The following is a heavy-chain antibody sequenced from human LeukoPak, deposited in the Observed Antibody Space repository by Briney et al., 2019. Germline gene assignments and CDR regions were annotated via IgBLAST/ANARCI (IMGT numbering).Heavy chain of an antibody. Sequence: ASVKVSCKASGYTFTSYDINWVRQATGQGLEWMGWMNPNSGNTGYAQKFQGRVTMTRNTSISTAYMELSSLRSEDTAVYYCARGSCGSGSYYPCFDPWGQGTLVTVSS. J-gene: IGHJ5*02. D-gene: IGHD3-10*01. CDR2: MNPNSGNT. CDR3: ARGSCGSGSYYPCFDP. V-gene: IGHV1-8*01. CDR1: GYTFTSYD.